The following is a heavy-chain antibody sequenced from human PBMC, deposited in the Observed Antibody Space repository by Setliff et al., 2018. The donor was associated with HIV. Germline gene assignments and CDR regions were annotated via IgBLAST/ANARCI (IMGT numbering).Heavy chain of an antibody. Sequence: GGSLRLSCAASGFTFSSYWMSWVRQAPGKGLEWVANIKQDGSEKYYVDSVKGRLTISRDNAKNSLYLQMNSLRAEDTAVYYCARVYDSSGYSLSIPGYWGQGTLVTVSS. D-gene: IGHD3-22*01. J-gene: IGHJ4*01. CDR3: ARVYDSSGYSLSIPGY. CDR1: GFTFSSYW. CDR2: IKQDGSEK. V-gene: IGHV3-7*01.